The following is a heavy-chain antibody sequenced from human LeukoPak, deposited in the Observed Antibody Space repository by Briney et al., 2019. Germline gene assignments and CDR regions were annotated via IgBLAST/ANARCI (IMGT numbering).Heavy chain of an antibody. J-gene: IGHJ3*02. CDR3: ARAGIAAAGIFGAFDI. Sequence: SETLSLTCAVSGGSISSSNWWSWVRQAPGKGLEWIGEIYQSGSTNYNPSLKSRVTISVDTSKNQFSLKLSSVTAADTAVYYCARAGIAAAGIFGAFDIWGQGTMVTVSS. CDR2: IYQSGST. V-gene: IGHV4-4*02. CDR1: GGSISSSNW. D-gene: IGHD6-13*01.